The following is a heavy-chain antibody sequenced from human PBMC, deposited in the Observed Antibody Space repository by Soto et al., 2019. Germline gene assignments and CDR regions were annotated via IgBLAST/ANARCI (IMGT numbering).Heavy chain of an antibody. CDR3: ARLVVVPAAKGYWFDP. V-gene: IGHV1-18*01. D-gene: IGHD2-2*01. J-gene: IGHJ5*02. CDR1: GYTFTSYG. CDR2: ISAYNGNT. Sequence: ASVKVSCKASGYTFTSYGISWVRQAPGQGLEWMGWISAYNGNTNYAQKLQGRVTMTTDTSTSTAYMELRSLRSDDTAVYYCARLVVVPAAKGYWFDPWGQGTLVTVSS.